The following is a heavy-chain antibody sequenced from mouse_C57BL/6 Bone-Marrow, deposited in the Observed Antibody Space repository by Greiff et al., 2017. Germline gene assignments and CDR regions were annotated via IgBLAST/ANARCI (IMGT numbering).Heavy chain of an antibody. CDR2: IRSNSSNYAT. V-gene: IGHV10-3*01. CDR3: GELELPAY. J-gene: IGHJ3*01. D-gene: IGHD1-1*01. Sequence: EVQVVESGGGLVQPKGSLKLSCAASGFTFNTYAMHWVRQAPGKGLEWVACIRSNSSNYATYYPDSVKDRFTITMDVSQSMLYLQMNTLETEDTAIYSCGELELPAYWGQGTLVTVSA. CDR1: GFTFNTYA.